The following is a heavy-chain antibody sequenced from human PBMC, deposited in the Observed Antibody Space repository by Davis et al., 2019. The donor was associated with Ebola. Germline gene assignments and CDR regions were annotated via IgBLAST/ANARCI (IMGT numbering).Heavy chain of an antibody. CDR3: AKGPNSYSGSYYPFDY. V-gene: IGHV3-30*18. CDR1: GSTFSNYG. CDR2: VSYDGISQ. D-gene: IGHD1-26*01. Sequence: GGSLRPPFPASGSTFSNYGMHWVRQAPVKGLDWVAVVSYDGISQRYADSVKGRFSISRDNSKNTLSLQLNSLKPDATAVYYCAKGPNSYSGSYYPFDYWGQGTLVTVSA. J-gene: IGHJ4*02.